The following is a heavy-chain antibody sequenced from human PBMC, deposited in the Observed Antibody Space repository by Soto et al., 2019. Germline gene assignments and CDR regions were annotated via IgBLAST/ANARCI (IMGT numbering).Heavy chain of an antibody. J-gene: IGHJ6*01. CDR1: GFTIINYA. CDR3: AKDVVVLVPANITYCYGMDV. D-gene: IGHD2-2*01. Sequence: HPGDSLRFSYGASGFTIINYAIHWARQAPGKGVEGGAVISYDGSNKYRADPVKGRCTISRDNAKNTLYLQMNSLRVEYTAVYYCAKDVVVLVPANITYCYGMDVWGQGTTVTVAS. V-gene: IGHV3-30*18. CDR2: ISYDGSNK.